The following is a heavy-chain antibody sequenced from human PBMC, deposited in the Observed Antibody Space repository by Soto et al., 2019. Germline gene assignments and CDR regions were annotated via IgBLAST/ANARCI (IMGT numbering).Heavy chain of an antibody. CDR2: ISSSRSYT. CDR1: GFSFSDYY. D-gene: IGHD2-8*02. V-gene: IGHV3-11*05. Sequence: NPGGSLRLSCAASGFSFSDYYMSWIRQAPGKGLEWVSYISSSRSYTNYADSVKGRFTISRDNAKNSLYLQINSLRAEDTAVYYCVRDPGGNWFDPWGQGTLVTV. J-gene: IGHJ5*02. CDR3: VRDPGGNWFDP.